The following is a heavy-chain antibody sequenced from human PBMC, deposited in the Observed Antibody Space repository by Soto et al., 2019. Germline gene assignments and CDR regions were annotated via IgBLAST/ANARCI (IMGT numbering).Heavy chain of an antibody. CDR2: IYYSGST. Sequence: SETLSLTCTVSGASVSSGSYYWSWIRQPPGKGLEWIGYIYYSGSTNYNHSLKSRVTISLDTSKNQFSLKLSSVTAADSAVYYCARLILPYSSGWYYFDYWGQGTLVTVSS. J-gene: IGHJ4*02. D-gene: IGHD6-19*01. V-gene: IGHV4-61*01. CDR3: ARLILPYSSGWYYFDY. CDR1: GASVSSGSYY.